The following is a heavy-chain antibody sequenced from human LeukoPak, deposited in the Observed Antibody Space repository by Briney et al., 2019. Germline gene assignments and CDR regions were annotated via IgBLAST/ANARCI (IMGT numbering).Heavy chain of an antibody. Sequence: PGGSLRLSCAASGFTFSSYGMCWVRQAPGKGLEWVAVIWYDGSNKYYADSVKGRFTISRDNSKNTLYLQMNSLRAEDTAVYYCAGSTIAVAPPDYWGQGTLVTVSS. V-gene: IGHV3-33*01. D-gene: IGHD6-19*01. CDR3: AGSTIAVAPPDY. CDR1: GFTFSSYG. J-gene: IGHJ4*02. CDR2: IWYDGSNK.